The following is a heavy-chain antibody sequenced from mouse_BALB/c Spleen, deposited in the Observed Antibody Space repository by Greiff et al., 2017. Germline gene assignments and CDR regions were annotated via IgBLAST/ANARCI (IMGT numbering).Heavy chain of an antibody. CDR3: TRSMITTRYAMDY. D-gene: IGHD2-4*01. Sequence: QVQLQQSGAELVKPGASVKLSCKASGYTFTSYYMYWVKQRPGQGLEWIGEINPSNGGTNFNEKFKSKATLTVDKSSSTAYMQLSSLTSEDSAVYYCTRSMITTRYAMDYWGQGTSVTVSS. J-gene: IGHJ4*01. CDR1: GYTFTSYY. V-gene: IGHV1S81*02. CDR2: INPSNGGT.